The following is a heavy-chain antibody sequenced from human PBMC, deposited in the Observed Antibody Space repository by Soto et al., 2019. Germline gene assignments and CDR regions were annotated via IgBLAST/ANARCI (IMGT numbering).Heavy chain of an antibody. D-gene: IGHD6-19*01. J-gene: IGHJ4*02. CDR2: ISGSGGST. Sequence: PGGSLRLSCAASGFTFSSYAMSWVHQAPGKGLEWVSAISGSGGSTYYADSVKGRFTISRDNSKNTLYLLMNSLRAEDTAVYYCARDWEQWLVDYWGQGTLVTVSS. V-gene: IGHV3-23*01. CDR3: ARDWEQWLVDY. CDR1: GFTFSSYA.